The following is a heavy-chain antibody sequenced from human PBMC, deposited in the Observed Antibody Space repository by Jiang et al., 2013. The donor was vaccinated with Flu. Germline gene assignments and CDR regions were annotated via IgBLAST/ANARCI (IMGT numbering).Heavy chain of an antibody. J-gene: IGHJ6*02. CDR1: GGSISSYY. V-gene: IGHV4-59*01. CDR3: ARGGDNWNYRRYYGMDV. D-gene: IGHD1-7*01. CDR2: IYYSGST. Sequence: GPGLVKPSETLSLTCTVSGGSISSYYWSWIRQPPGKGLEWIGYIYYSGSTNYNPSLKSRVTISVDTSKNQFSLKLSSVTAADTAVYYCARGGDNWNYRRYYGMDVWGQGTTVTVSS.